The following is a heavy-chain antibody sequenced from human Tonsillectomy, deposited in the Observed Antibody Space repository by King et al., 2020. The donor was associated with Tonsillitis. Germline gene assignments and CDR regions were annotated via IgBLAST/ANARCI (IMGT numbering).Heavy chain of an antibody. CDR2: ISYDGSNK. V-gene: IGHV3-30*04. J-gene: IGHJ6*02. CDR3: ARDFSLFLSVKYYYGMHV. D-gene: IGHD2/OR15-2a*01. CDR1: GFTFSIYA. Sequence: VQLVESGGGVVQPGRSLRLSCAASGFTFSIYAMHWVRQAPGKGLEWVAVISYDGSNKYYADSVKGRFTISRDNSKKTLYLQMNSLRAEDTAVYYCARDFSLFLSVKYYYGMHVWGQGTTVTVSS.